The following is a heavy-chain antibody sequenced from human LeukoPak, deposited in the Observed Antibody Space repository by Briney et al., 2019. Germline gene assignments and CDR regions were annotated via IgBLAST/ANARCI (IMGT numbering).Heavy chain of an antibody. J-gene: IGHJ3*02. D-gene: IGHD1-26*01. CDR2: IIPIFGTA. CDR3: ARGHPYSGSYPSLAFDI. V-gene: IGHV1-69*06. CDR1: GGTFSSYA. Sequence: SVKVSCKASGGTFSSYAISWVRQAPGQGLEWMGGIIPIFGTANYAQKFQGRVTITADKSTSTAYMELSSLRSEDTAVYYCARGHPYSGSYPSLAFDIWGQGTMVTVSS.